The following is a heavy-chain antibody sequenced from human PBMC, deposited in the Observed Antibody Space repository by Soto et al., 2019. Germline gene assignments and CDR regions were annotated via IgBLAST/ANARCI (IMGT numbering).Heavy chain of an antibody. CDR2: ISWNSGRI. CDR1: GFTFDDYA. J-gene: IGHJ4*02. D-gene: IGHD6-13*01. CDR3: AKTSGIAAAGVFFDY. V-gene: IGHV3-9*01. Sequence: PGGSLRLSCAASGFTFDDYAMHWVRQAPGKGLEWVSSISWNSGRIGYADSVKGRYTISRDNAKNTLYLQMNSLRAEDTAVYYCAKTSGIAAAGVFFDYWGQGTLVTVSS.